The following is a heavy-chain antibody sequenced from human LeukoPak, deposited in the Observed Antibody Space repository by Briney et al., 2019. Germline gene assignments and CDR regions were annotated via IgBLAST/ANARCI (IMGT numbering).Heavy chain of an antibody. Sequence: GGSLRLSCVASGFTFRSYAIHWVRQAPGMGLEWVAVISNDGSDRYYADSVKGRFTVSRDNSKSTLNLQMNSLRPEDTAVYYCSRGYCSSISCPLMDVWGQGTTVTVSS. D-gene: IGHD2-2*01. CDR3: SRGYCSSISCPLMDV. J-gene: IGHJ6*02. CDR1: GFTFRSYA. CDR2: ISNDGSDR. V-gene: IGHV3-30-3*01.